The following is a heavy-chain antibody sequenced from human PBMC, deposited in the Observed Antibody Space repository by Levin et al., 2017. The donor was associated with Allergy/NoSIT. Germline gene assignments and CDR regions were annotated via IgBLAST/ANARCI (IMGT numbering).Heavy chain of an antibody. CDR1: GGSISSSSYY. J-gene: IGHJ4*02. Sequence: MTSETLSLTCTVSGGSISSSSYYWGWVRQPPGKGLEWIGSIYYTGSTFYNPSLKSRVTIKLDTSQNQFSLKLSSVTAADTAIYYCARHRSQMAAAGTLDYWGQGSLVTVSS. V-gene: IGHV4-39*01. CDR3: ARHRSQMAAAGTLDY. CDR2: IYYTGST. D-gene: IGHD6-13*01.